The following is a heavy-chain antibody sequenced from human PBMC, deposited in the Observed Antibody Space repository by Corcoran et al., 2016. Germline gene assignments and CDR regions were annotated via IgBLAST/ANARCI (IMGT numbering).Heavy chain of an antibody. Sequence: EVRLVESGGGLVQPGGSLRLSCAASGFTFSSYWMSWVRQAPGKGLEWVANIKQNGSEKYYVDSVKGRFTISRDNAKNSLYLQMNSLRAEDTAVYYCASWVVAATHNWFDPWGQGTLVTVSS. D-gene: IGHD2-15*01. CDR3: ASWVVAATHNWFDP. CDR1: GFTFSSYW. V-gene: IGHV3-7*01. CDR2: IKQNGSEK. J-gene: IGHJ5*02.